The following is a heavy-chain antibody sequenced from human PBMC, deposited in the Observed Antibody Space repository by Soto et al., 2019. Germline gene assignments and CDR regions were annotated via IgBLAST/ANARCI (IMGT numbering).Heavy chain of an antibody. CDR3: ARSGSSFGVADYYYYGMDV. CDR2: ISSSSSYI. D-gene: IGHD3-3*01. V-gene: IGHV3-21*01. CDR1: GFTFSSYS. J-gene: IGHJ6*02. Sequence: GGSLRLSCAASGFTFSSYSMNWVRQAPGKGLEWVSSISSSSSYIYYADSVKGRFTISRDNAKNSLYLQMNSLRAEDTAVYYCARSGSSFGVADYYYYGMDVWGQGTTVTVSS.